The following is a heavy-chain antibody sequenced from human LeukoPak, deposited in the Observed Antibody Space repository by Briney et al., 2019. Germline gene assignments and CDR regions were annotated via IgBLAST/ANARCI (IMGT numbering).Heavy chain of an antibody. Sequence: SETLSLTCTVSGGSISSSSYYWGWIRQPPGKGLEWIGSIYYSGSIYYNPSLKSRVTISVDTSKNQFSLKLSSVTAADTAVYYCARAYCGGDCYYGDAFDIWGQGTMVTVSS. J-gene: IGHJ3*02. CDR3: ARAYCGGDCYYGDAFDI. CDR2: IYYSGSI. V-gene: IGHV4-39*07. CDR1: GGSISSSSYY. D-gene: IGHD2-21*02.